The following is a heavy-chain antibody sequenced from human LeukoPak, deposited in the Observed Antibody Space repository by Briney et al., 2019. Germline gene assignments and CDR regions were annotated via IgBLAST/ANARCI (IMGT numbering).Heavy chain of an antibody. Sequence: VAFIRYDGSNKYYADSVKCRFTISRDNSKNTLYLQMNSLRAEDTAVYYCARDRGYSYGLDYWGQGTLVTASS. V-gene: IGHV3-30*02. CDR2: IRYDGSNK. J-gene: IGHJ4*02. D-gene: IGHD5-18*01. CDR3: ARDRGYSYGLDY.